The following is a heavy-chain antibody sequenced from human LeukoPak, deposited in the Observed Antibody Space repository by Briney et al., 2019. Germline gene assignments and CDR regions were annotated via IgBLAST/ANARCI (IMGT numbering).Heavy chain of an antibody. J-gene: IGHJ4*02. CDR1: GGSISSSSYY. CDR3: ARGALGDSSGSHFDY. D-gene: IGHD3-22*01. CDR2: IYYSGST. Sequence: SETLSLTCTVSGGSISSSSYYWGWIRQPPGKGLEWIGSIYYSGSTYYNPSLKSRVTISVDTSKNQFSLKLSSVTAADTAVYYCARGALGDSSGSHFDYWGQGTLVTVSS. V-gene: IGHV4-39*07.